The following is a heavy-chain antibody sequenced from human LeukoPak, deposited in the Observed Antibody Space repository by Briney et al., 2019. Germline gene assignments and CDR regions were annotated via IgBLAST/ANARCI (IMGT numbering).Heavy chain of an antibody. V-gene: IGHV3-21*01. CDR3: ARDQDGDYVGAFDI. J-gene: IGHJ3*02. CDR2: ISSSSSYI. CDR1: GFTFSSYS. Sequence: GGSLRLSCAASGFTFSSYSMNWVRQAPGKGLEWVSSISSSSSYIYYADSVKGRFTIPRDNAKNSLYLQMNSLRAEDTAVYYCARDQDGDYVGAFDIWGQGTMVTVSS. D-gene: IGHD4-17*01.